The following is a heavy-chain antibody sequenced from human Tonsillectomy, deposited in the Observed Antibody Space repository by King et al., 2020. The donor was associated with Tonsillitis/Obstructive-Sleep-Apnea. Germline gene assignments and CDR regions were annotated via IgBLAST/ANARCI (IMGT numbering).Heavy chain of an antibody. Sequence: QLQESGPGLVKPSETLSLTCTVSGGSISSYYWSWIRQPPGKGLEWIGYIYYSGSTNYNHSLKSRVTISVETSKNQFSLKLSSVTAADTAGYYCARAYYFGSGSANNMDVWGKGTTVTVSS. CDR2: IYYSGST. V-gene: IGHV4-59*08. J-gene: IGHJ6*03. CDR3: ARAYYFGSGSANNMDV. CDR1: GGSISSYY. D-gene: IGHD3-10*01.